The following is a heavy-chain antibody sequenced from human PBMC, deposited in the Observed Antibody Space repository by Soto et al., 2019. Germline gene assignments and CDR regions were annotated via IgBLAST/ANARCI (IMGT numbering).Heavy chain of an antibody. Sequence: PGGSLRLSCAASGFTFSDYYMSWIRQAPGKGLEWVSYISSSGSTIYYADSVKGRFTISRDNAKNSLYLQMNSLRAEDTAVYYCARDPVAGDIHYYYYYYMDVWGKGTTVTVSS. CDR1: GFTFSDYY. CDR2: ISSSGSTI. J-gene: IGHJ6*03. V-gene: IGHV3-11*01. D-gene: IGHD6-19*01. CDR3: ARDPVAGDIHYYYYYYMDV.